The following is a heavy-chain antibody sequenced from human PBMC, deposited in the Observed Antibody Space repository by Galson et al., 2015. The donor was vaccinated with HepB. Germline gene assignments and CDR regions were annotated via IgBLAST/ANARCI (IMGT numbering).Heavy chain of an antibody. CDR1: GFTFSNAW. CDR2: IKSKTDGGTT. CDR3: TTDSPLLWFGELLYRLGMDV. D-gene: IGHD3-10*01. Sequence: SLRLSCAASGFTFSNAWMSWVRQAPGKGLEWVGRIKSKTDGGTTDYAAPVKGGFTISRDDSKNTLYLQMNSLKTEDTAVYYCTTDSPLLWFGELLYRLGMDVWGQGTTVTVSS. V-gene: IGHV3-15*01. J-gene: IGHJ6*02.